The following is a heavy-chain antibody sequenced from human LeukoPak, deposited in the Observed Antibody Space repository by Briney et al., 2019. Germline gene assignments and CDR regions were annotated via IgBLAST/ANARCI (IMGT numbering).Heavy chain of an antibody. CDR2: ISRGGDVT. D-gene: IGHD2-15*01. CDR3: AARPGEVAVPYDY. J-gene: IGHJ4*02. V-gene: IGHV3-23*01. Sequence: GGSLRLSCAASGVTFSTYAMTWVRQAPGQGLEWVSLISRGGDVTYYADSVKGRFTISRDSSKNTLYLQMHSLRAEDTAVYYCAARPGEVAVPYDYWGQGTLVTVSS. CDR1: GVTFSTYA.